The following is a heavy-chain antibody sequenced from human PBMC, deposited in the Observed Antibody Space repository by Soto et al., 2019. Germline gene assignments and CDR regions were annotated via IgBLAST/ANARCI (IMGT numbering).Heavy chain of an antibody. D-gene: IGHD6-13*01. V-gene: IGHV1-69*13. J-gene: IGHJ6*02. Sequence: ASVKVSCKASGGTFNSYAISWVRQAPGQGLEWMGGIIPIFGTANYAQKFQGRVTITADESTSTAYMELSSLRSEDTAVYYCARETAAAGTEVAYYYGMDVWGQGTTVTVSS. CDR2: IIPIFGTA. CDR3: ARETAAAGTEVAYYYGMDV. CDR1: GGTFNSYA.